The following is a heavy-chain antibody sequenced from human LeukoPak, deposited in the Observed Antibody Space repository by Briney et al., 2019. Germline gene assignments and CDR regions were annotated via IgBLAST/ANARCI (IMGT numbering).Heavy chain of an antibody. V-gene: IGHV1-2*02. Sequence: ASVKVSCKASGYTFTGYYMHWVRQAPGQGLEWMGLINPNSGGANYAQKFQGRVTMTRDTSISTAYMELSRLRSDDTAVYYCARDAAQGSGSYSSAFDIWGQGTMVTVSS. D-gene: IGHD3-10*01. J-gene: IGHJ3*02. CDR1: GYTFTGYY. CDR2: INPNSGGA. CDR3: ARDAAQGSGSYSSAFDI.